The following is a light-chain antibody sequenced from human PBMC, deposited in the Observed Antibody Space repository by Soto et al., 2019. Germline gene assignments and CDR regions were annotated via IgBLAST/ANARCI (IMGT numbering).Light chain of an antibody. CDR1: QSVSSSY. J-gene: IGKJ1*01. V-gene: IGKV3-20*01. CDR2: GAS. CDR3: QQYGSSHLWT. Sequence: EIVLTQSPCTLSLSPGERATLSCRASQSVSSSYLAWYQQKPGQAPRLLIYGASSRATGIPDRCSGSGSGTEFSLTISRLEPEDFAVYYCQQYGSSHLWTFGQGTKVDIK.